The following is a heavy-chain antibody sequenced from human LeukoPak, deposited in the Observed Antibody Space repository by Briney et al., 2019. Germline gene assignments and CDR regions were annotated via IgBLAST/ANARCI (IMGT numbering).Heavy chain of an antibody. V-gene: IGHV1-2*02. CDR1: GYTFTTYG. J-gene: IGHJ4*02. Sequence: ASVKVSCKASGYTFTTYGISWVRQAPGQGLEWMGWINPNSGGTNYAQKFQGRVTMTRDTSISTAYMELSRLRSDDTAVYYCAREGMVRGVNDYWGQGTLVTVSS. CDR2: INPNSGGT. CDR3: AREGMVRGVNDY. D-gene: IGHD3-10*01.